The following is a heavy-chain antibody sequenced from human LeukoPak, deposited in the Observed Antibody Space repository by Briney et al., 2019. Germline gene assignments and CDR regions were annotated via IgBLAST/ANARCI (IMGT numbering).Heavy chain of an antibody. CDR1: GGSISSSNYY. Sequence: PSETLSLTCSVSGGSISSSNYYWGWIRQPPGKGLEWIGSIYYSGSAIHNPSLESRVTISVDTSTNQFSLILSSVTAADTAVYYCARLAGGWAHWHFDLWGRGTLVTVSS. CDR2: IYYSGSA. V-gene: IGHV4-39*01. CDR3: ARLAGGWAHWHFDL. D-gene: IGHD6-19*01. J-gene: IGHJ2*01.